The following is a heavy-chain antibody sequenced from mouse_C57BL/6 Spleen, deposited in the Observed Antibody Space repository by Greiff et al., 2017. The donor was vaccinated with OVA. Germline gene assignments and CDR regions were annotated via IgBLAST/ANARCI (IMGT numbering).Heavy chain of an antibody. J-gene: IGHJ4*01. V-gene: IGHV1-69*01. CDR2: IDPSDSYT. CDR1: GYTFTSYW. D-gene: IGHD2-4*01. CDR3: ARGRDYGAMDY. Sequence: QVQLQQPGAELVMPGASVKLSCTASGYTFTSYWMHWVKQRPGQGLEWIGEIDPSDSYTNYNKKFKGKSTVTVDKSSSTAYMQLSSLTSEDSAVYYCARGRDYGAMDYWGQGTSVTVSS.